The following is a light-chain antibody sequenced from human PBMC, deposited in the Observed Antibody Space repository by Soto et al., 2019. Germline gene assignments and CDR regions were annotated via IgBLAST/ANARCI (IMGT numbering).Light chain of an antibody. CDR1: QGFTSY. CDR3: LQHNTFPWT. CDR2: AAS. J-gene: IGKJ1*01. V-gene: IGKV1-17*01. Sequence: DIQLTQSPSSLSASVGDRVTITCRASQGFTSYVTWYQQTPGKAPKRLIYAASSLHSGVPSRFSGSGSGTEFTLTISSLQPEDFATYYCLQHNTFPWTFGQGTRVEI.